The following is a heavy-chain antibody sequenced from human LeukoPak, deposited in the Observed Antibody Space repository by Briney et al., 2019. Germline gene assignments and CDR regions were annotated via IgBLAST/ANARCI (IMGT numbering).Heavy chain of an antibody. J-gene: IGHJ4*02. CDR1: GVTSSTYA. CDR3: AKVLSGGSPYSY. D-gene: IGHD2-15*01. CDR2: ISGSGGST. Sequence: GGSLRLSCAASGVTSSTYAMSWVRQAPGKGLEWVSAISGSGGSTYFADPVKGRFTISRDNSKNTLYLQMNSLRAEDTAVYYCAKVLSGGSPYSYWGQGTLVTVSS. V-gene: IGHV3-23*01.